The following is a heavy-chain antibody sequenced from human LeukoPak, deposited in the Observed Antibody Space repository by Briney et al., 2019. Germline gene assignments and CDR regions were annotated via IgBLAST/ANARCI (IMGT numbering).Heavy chain of an antibody. Sequence: GGSLRLSCAASGFTFSSYEMNWVRQAPGKGLEWVSYISSSGSTIYYADSVKGRFTISRDNAKNSLYLQMNSLRAEDTAVYYCARHQPDDYSGYHWGQGTLVTVSS. D-gene: IGHD3-22*01. CDR2: ISSSGSTI. V-gene: IGHV3-48*03. CDR1: GFTFSSYE. CDR3: ARHQPDDYSGYH. J-gene: IGHJ5*02.